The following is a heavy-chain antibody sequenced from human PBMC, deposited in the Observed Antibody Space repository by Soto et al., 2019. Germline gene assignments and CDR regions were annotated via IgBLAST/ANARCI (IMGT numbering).Heavy chain of an antibody. CDR3: ARTTETTPFDY. CDR2: IIPILGIA. Sequence: QVQLVQSGAEVKKPGSSVKVSCKASGGTFSSYTISWVRQAPGQGREWMGRIIPILGIANYAQKFQGRVTITADKSTSTAYMELSSLRSEDTAVYYCARTTETTPFDYWGQGTLVTVSS. CDR1: GGTFSSYT. D-gene: IGHD4-17*01. J-gene: IGHJ4*02. V-gene: IGHV1-69*02.